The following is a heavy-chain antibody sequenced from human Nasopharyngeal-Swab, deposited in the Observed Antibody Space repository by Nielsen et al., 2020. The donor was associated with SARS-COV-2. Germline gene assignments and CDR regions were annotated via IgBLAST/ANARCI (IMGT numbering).Heavy chain of an antibody. CDR3: ARGNSAGYYFDY. Sequence: GESLTISCAASGLTFSSYDMHWVRQATGKGLEWVSAIGTAGDPYYPGSVKGRFTISRENAKNSLYLQMNSLRAGDTAVYYCARGNSAGYYFDYWGQGTLVTVSS. CDR2: IGTAGDP. V-gene: IGHV3-13*05. CDR1: GLTFSSYD. D-gene: IGHD3-10*01. J-gene: IGHJ4*02.